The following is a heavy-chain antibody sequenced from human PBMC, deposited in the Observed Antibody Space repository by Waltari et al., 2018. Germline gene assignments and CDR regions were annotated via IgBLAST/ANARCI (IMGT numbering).Heavy chain of an antibody. V-gene: IGHV3-23*01. CDR2: ISGSGGST. Sequence: EVQLLESGGGLVQPGGSLRLSCAASGFTFSSYAISWVRRAPGKGLEWVSAISGSGGSTYYADSVKGRFTISRDNSKNTLYLQMNSLRAEDTAVYYCAKFSYYDSSGSDYWGQGTLVTVSS. J-gene: IGHJ4*02. D-gene: IGHD3-22*01. CDR3: AKFSYYDSSGSDY. CDR1: GFTFSSYA.